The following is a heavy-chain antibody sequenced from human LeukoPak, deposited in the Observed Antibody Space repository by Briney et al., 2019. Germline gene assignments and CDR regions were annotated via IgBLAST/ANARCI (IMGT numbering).Heavy chain of an antibody. Sequence: ASVKVSCKASGYTFTGYYMHWVRQAPGQGLEWMGWINPNSGGTNYAQKFQGRVTMTRDTSISTAYMELSRLRSDDTAVYYCARGPSGSYHPFDYRGQGTLVTVSS. J-gene: IGHJ4*02. V-gene: IGHV1-2*02. CDR2: INPNSGGT. CDR3: ARGPSGSYHPFDY. CDR1: GYTFTGYY. D-gene: IGHD1-26*01.